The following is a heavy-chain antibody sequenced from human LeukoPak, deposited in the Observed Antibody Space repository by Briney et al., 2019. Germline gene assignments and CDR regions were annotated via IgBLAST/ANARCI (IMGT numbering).Heavy chain of an antibody. V-gene: IGHV4-61*01. J-gene: IGHJ3*01. CDR1: NDSINSGTSF. Sequence: PSETLSLTCTVSNDSINSGTSFWSWIRQPPGKGLEWIGYIFSSGSTTYNPSLKSRLTISVDTSKNQFSLRLRSVTAADTAIYLCARWPMTNLAFDVWGQGTVVTVSS. CDR2: IFSSGST. CDR3: ARWPMTNLAFDV. D-gene: IGHD3-22*01.